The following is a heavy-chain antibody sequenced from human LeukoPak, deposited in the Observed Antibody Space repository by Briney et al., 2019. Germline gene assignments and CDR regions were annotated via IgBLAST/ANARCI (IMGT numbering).Heavy chain of an antibody. CDR3: ARAPHYSNYGPYYYGMDV. Sequence: GGSLRLSCAASGFTFSDYYMSRIRQAPGKGLEWVSYISSSSSYTNYADSVKGRFTISRDNAKNSLYLQMNSLRAEDTAVYYCARAPHYSNYGPYYYGMDVWGQGTTVTVSS. V-gene: IGHV3-11*06. J-gene: IGHJ6*02. CDR1: GFTFSDYY. CDR2: ISSSSSYT. D-gene: IGHD4-11*01.